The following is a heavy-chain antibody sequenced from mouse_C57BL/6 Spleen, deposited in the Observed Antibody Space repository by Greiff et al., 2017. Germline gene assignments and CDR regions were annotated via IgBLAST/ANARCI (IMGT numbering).Heavy chain of an antibody. CDR3: ARHGSSYDYFDY. D-gene: IGHD1-1*01. V-gene: IGHV1-4*01. CDR2: INPSSGYT. CDR1: GYTFTSYT. Sequence: VNVVESGAELARPGASVKMSCKASGYTFTSYTMHWVKQRPGQGLEWIGYINPSSGYTKYNQKFKDKATLTADKSSSTAYMQLSSLTSEDSAVYYCARHGSSYDYFDYWGQGTTLTVSS. J-gene: IGHJ2*01.